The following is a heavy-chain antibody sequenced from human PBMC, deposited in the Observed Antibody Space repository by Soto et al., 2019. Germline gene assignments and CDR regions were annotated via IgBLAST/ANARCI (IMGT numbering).Heavy chain of an antibody. CDR3: AREMGVYYGSGSYDRWFDP. V-gene: IGHV3-21*01. CDR2: ISGGSGRI. J-gene: IGHJ5*02. Sequence: GGSLRLSCAASGFTFSTYSMNWVRQAPGKGLEWVSSISGGSGRIYYADSVKGRFTISRDNAKNSLYLQMNGLRAEDTAVYYCAREMGVYYGSGSYDRWFDPWGQGTQVTVSS. D-gene: IGHD3-10*01. CDR1: GFTFSTYS.